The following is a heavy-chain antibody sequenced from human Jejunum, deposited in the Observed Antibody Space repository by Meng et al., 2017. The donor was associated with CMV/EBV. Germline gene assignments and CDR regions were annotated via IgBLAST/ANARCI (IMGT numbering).Heavy chain of an antibody. J-gene: IGHJ6*01. Sequence: FSNYAMSWVRQAPGKGLEWVSAISGSGGSTFYADSVKGRFTISRDNSKNMLYLQINSLRAEDTAVYYCAKYAKGVRSGNIYAMDVWGQGTTVTVSS. CDR2: ISGSGGST. CDR1: FSNYA. D-gene: IGHD2-8*01. CDR3: AKYAKGVRSGNIYAMDV. V-gene: IGHV3-23*01.